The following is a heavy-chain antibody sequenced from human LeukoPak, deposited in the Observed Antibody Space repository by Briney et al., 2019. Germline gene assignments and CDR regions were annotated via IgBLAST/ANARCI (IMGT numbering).Heavy chain of an antibody. CDR1: GYSISSGHY. D-gene: IGHD6-13*01. Sequence: PSETLSLTCTVSGYSISSGHYWGWIRQPPGKGLEWIGSMYHSGSTYYNPPLKSRVTISEDTSKNQFSLKLRSVTAADTAVYYCARDHSSSSEDYWGQGTLVTVSS. J-gene: IGHJ4*02. CDR2: MYHSGST. CDR3: ARDHSSSSEDY. V-gene: IGHV4-38-2*02.